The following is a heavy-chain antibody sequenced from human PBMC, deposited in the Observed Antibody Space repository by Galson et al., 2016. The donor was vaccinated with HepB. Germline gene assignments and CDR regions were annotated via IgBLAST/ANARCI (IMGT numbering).Heavy chain of an antibody. CDR3: AKGWSGPDS. Sequence: SLRLSCAASGFTFSTSAMSWVRQAPGQGLEWVSAISSTSHSTYYADSVKGRFTISRDTAKNTLFLQMDSLKIDDTAVYYCAKGWSGPDSWGQGTLVTVSS. V-gene: IGHV3-23*01. CDR2: ISSTSHST. D-gene: IGHD3-3*01. CDR1: GFTFSTSA. J-gene: IGHJ4*02.